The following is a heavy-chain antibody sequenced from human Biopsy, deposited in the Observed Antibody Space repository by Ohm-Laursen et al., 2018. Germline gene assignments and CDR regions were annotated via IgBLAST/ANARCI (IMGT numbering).Heavy chain of an antibody. V-gene: IGHV3-30*18. CDR3: AKDWLQSWYFDH. J-gene: IGHJ4*02. CDR2: ISGDGNDQ. D-gene: IGHD5-24*01. Sequence: SLRLSCAASGFTFSNFGIHWIRQAPGKGLEWVALISGDGNDQYYAESAKGRFTVSRDNSKNTVDLQMNNLKTEDTAVYYCAKDWLQSWYFDHWGQGTLVTVSS. CDR1: GFTFSNFG.